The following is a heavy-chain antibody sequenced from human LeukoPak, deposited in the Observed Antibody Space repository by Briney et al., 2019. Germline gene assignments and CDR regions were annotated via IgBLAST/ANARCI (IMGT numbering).Heavy chain of an antibody. CDR2: ISSSSSYI. CDR1: GFTFRNYW. D-gene: IGHD3-10*01. J-gene: IGHJ6*03. Sequence: GGSLRLSCTASGFTFRNYWMSWVRQAPGKGLEWVSSISSSSSYIYYADSVKGRFTISRDNAKNSLYLQMNSLRAEDTAVYYCARGITPYYYYYMDVWGKGTTVTVSS. V-gene: IGHV3-21*01. CDR3: ARGITPYYYYYMDV.